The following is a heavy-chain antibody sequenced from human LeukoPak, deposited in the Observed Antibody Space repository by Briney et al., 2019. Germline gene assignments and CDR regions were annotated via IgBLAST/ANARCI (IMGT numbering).Heavy chain of an antibody. CDR2: IYWDDDK. CDR3: ARKAFLGYYDSSGYSYYFDY. V-gene: IGHV2-5*02. Sequence: ESGPTLVKPTQTLTLTCTFSGFSLSTSGVGVGWIRQPPGKALEWLALIYWDDDKRYSPSLKSRLTITKDTSKNQVVLTMTNMDPVDTATYYCARKAFLGYYDSSGYSYYFDYWGQGTLVTVSS. J-gene: IGHJ4*02. CDR1: GFSLSTSGVG. D-gene: IGHD3-22*01.